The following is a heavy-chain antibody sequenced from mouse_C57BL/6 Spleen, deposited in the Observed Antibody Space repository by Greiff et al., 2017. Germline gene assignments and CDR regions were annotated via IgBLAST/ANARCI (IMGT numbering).Heavy chain of an antibody. CDR1: GYTFTEYT. V-gene: IGHV1-62-2*01. J-gene: IGHJ1*03. CDR2: FYPGSGSI. CDR3: ARHEGGRYSNYEYFDV. D-gene: IGHD2-5*01. Sequence: VQVVESGAELVKPGASVKLSCKASGYTFTEYTIHWVKQRSGQGLEWIGWFYPGSGSIKYNEKFKDKATLTADKSSSTVYMELSRLTSEDSAVYFCARHEGGRYSNYEYFDVWGTGTTVTVSS.